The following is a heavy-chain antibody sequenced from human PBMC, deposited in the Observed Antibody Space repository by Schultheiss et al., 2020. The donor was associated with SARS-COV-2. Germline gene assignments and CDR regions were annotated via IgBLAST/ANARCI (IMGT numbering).Heavy chain of an antibody. CDR1: GGSISSSNW. D-gene: IGHD2-15*01. J-gene: IGHJ4*02. V-gene: IGHV4-4*02. CDR2: IYHSGST. CDR3: ARTCSGGSCYSGGFDY. Sequence: SETLSLTCAVSGGSISSSNWWSWVRQPPGKGLEWIGEIYHSGSTNYNPSLKSRVTISVDKSKNQFSLKLSSVTAADTVVYYCARTCSGGSCYSGGFDYWGQGTLVTVSS.